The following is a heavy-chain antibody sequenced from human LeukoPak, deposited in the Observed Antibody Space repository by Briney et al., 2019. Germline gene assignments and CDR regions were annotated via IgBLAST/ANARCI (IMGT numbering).Heavy chain of an antibody. CDR1: GFTFSSYA. D-gene: IGHD6-13*01. CDR2: ISGSGGST. CDR3: AKDVAAAGPQDYYYYYGMDV. Sequence: GASLRLSCAASGFTFSSYAMSWVRQAPGKGLEWVSAISGSGGSTYYADSVKGRFTISRDNSKNTLYLQMNSLRAEDTAVYYRAKDVAAAGPQDYYYYYGMDVWGQGTTVTVPS. V-gene: IGHV3-23*01. J-gene: IGHJ6*02.